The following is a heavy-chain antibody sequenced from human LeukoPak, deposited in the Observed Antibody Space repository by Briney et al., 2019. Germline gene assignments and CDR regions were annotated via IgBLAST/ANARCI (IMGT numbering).Heavy chain of an antibody. CDR3: ARIPSYYYYYGMDV. CDR2: ISWNSGSI. CDR1: GFTFDDYA. Sequence: PGGSLRLSCAASGFTFDDYAMHWVRQAPGKGLEWVSGISWNSGSIGYADSVKGRFTISRDNAKNSLYLQMNSLRAEDTAVYYCARIPSYYYYYGMDVWGQGTTVTVSS. V-gene: IGHV3-9*01. J-gene: IGHJ6*02.